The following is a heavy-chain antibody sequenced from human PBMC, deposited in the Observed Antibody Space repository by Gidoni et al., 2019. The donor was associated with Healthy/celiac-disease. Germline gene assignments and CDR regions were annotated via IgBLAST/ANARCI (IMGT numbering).Heavy chain of an antibody. V-gene: IGHV2-5*01. CDR2: IYWNDDK. CDR1: GFSLSTSGVG. J-gene: IGHJ4*02. CDR3: ARVPDPYSSKGRTPFDY. D-gene: IGHD6-13*01. Sequence: QITLKESGPTLAKPTQTLTLTCTFSGFSLSTSGVGVGWIRQPPGKALGWLALIYWNDDKRYSPSLKSRLTITKDTSKNQVVLTMTNMDPVDTATYYCARVPDPYSSKGRTPFDYWGQGTLVTVSS.